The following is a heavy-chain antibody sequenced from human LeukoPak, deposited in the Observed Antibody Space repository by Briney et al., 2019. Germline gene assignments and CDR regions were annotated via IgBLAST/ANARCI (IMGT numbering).Heavy chain of an antibody. J-gene: IGHJ5*02. Sequence: GGSLRLSCAASGFTFSSYWMHWVRQTPGKGLVWLSRISSDGGGTNYADSVKGRFTISRDNSKNTLYLQMNSLRAEDTALYYCAKDPNWGSSWFDPRGQGTLVTVSS. CDR1: GFTFSSYW. V-gene: IGHV3-74*01. CDR2: ISSDGGGT. CDR3: AKDPNWGSSWFDP. D-gene: IGHD7-27*01.